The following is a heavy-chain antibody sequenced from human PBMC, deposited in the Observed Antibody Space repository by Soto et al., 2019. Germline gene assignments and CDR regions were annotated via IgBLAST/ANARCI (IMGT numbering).Heavy chain of an antibody. CDR1: GFTFSSYE. V-gene: IGHV3-48*03. CDR3: ARDEHSSGWYRGDYGMDV. Sequence: GGSLRLSCAASGFTFSSYEMNWVRQAPGKGLEWVSYISSSGSTIYYADSVKGRFTISRGNAKNSLYLQMNSLRAEDTAVYYCARDEHSSGWYRGDYGMDVWGQGTTVTVSS. CDR2: ISSSGSTI. J-gene: IGHJ6*02. D-gene: IGHD6-19*01.